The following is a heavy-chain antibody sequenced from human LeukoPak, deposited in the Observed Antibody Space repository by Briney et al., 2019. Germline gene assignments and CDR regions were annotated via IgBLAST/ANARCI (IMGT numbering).Heavy chain of an antibody. CDR3: AKDVRGYSYGHLDY. Sequence: PGGSLRLSCAASGFTFSSYAMSWVRQAPGKGLEWVSAISGSGGSTYYADSVKGRFTISRDNSKNTLYLQMNSLRAEDTAVCYCAKDVRGYSYGHLDYWGQGTLVTVSS. CDR2: ISGSGGST. CDR1: GFTFSSYA. J-gene: IGHJ4*02. V-gene: IGHV3-23*01. D-gene: IGHD5-18*01.